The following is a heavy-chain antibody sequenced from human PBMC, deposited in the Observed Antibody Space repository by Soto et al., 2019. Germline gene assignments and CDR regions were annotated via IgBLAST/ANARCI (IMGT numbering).Heavy chain of an antibody. CDR2: ISYDGSNK. CDR3: ARVWGSYRWSRMGAFDI. V-gene: IGHV3-30-3*01. Sequence: QVQLVESGGGVVQPGRSLRLSCAASGFTFSSYAMHWVRQAPGKGLEWVAVISYDGSNKYYADSVKGRFTISRDNSKNTLYLQMNSLRAEDTAVYYCARVWGSYRWSRMGAFDIWGQGTMVTVSS. J-gene: IGHJ3*02. CDR1: GFTFSSYA. D-gene: IGHD3-16*01.